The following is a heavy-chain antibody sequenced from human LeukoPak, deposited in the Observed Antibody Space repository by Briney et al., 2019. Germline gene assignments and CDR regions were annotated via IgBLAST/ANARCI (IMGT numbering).Heavy chain of an antibody. V-gene: IGHV3-23*01. Sequence: GGSLRLSCAASGFTFSSYAMSWVRQAPGKGLEWVSAISGSGGSTYYADSVKGRFTISRDNSKNTLYLQMNSLRAEDTAVYYCAKVGAAAGAAGRWYFDLWGRGTLVTVSS. CDR2: ISGSGGST. CDR3: AKVGAAAGAAGRWYFDL. CDR1: GFTFSSYA. J-gene: IGHJ2*01. D-gene: IGHD6-13*01.